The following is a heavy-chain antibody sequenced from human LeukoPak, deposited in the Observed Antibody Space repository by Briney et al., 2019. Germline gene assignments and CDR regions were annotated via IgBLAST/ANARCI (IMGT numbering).Heavy chain of an antibody. CDR1: GFTFSSYD. CDR2: IWYDGSNK. J-gene: IGHJ4*02. Sequence: PGRSLRLSCAASGFTFSSYDMHWVRQAPGKGLEWVAVIWYDGSNKYFADSVKGRFTISRDDSKNTLFLQMNTLRAEDTALYYCARDYAHSYGQFDYWGQGTLVTVSS. CDR3: ARDYAHSYGQFDY. D-gene: IGHD2-2*01. V-gene: IGHV3-33*01.